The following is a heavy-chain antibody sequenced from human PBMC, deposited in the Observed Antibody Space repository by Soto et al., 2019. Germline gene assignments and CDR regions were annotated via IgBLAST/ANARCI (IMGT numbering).Heavy chain of an antibody. Sequence: PSETLSLTCTVSGGSISSYYWSWIRQPPGKGLEWIGYIYYSGSTNYNPSLKSRVTISVDTSKNQFSLKLSSVTAADTAVYYCARVGDSSGYYHWGQGTLVTVSS. CDR1: GGSISSYY. D-gene: IGHD3-22*01. V-gene: IGHV4-59*01. J-gene: IGHJ5*02. CDR2: IYYSGST. CDR3: ARVGDSSGYYH.